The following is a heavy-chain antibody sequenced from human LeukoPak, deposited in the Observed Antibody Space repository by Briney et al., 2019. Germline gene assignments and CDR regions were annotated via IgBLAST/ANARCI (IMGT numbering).Heavy chain of an antibody. CDR1: GFTFSDYY. Sequence: PGGSLRLSCAASGFTFSDYYMSWIRQAPGKGLEWVSYISSSGGTIYYADSVKGRFTISRDNAKNSLYLQMNSLRAEDTAVYYCARLTYYYDSSGYYFAYYFDYWGQGTLVTVSS. J-gene: IGHJ4*02. CDR3: ARLTYYYDSSGYYFAYYFDY. CDR2: ISSSGGTI. V-gene: IGHV3-11*01. D-gene: IGHD3-22*01.